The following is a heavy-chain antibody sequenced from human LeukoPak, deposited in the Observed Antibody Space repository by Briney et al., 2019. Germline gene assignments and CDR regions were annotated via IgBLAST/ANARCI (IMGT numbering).Heavy chain of an antibody. CDR2: INPNSGGT. D-gene: IGHD6-13*01. J-gene: IGHJ4*02. CDR1: GYTFTGYY. Sequence: ASVKVSCKASGYTFTGYYMHWVRQAPGQGLEWMGWINPNSGGTNYAQKFQGRVTMTRDTSISTAYMELSRLRSDDTAVYYCARDGWGSSSSWSVDYWGQGTLVTVSS. CDR3: ARDGWGSSSSWSVDY. V-gene: IGHV1-2*02.